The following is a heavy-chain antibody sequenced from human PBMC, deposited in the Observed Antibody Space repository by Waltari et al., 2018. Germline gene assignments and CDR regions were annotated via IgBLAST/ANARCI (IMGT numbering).Heavy chain of an antibody. CDR3: ARAVGIYSSSWPFDY. Sequence: EVQLVESGGGLVLPGGSLRLSCAASGFTFSSYSMNWVRQAPGKGLEWVSYISSSSTIYYADSVKGRFTIARDNAKNALYLQMNSLRAEDTAVYYCARAVGIYSSSWPFDYWGQGTLVTVSS. J-gene: IGHJ4*02. CDR2: ISSSSTI. CDR1: GFTFSSYS. D-gene: IGHD6-13*01. V-gene: IGHV3-48*01.